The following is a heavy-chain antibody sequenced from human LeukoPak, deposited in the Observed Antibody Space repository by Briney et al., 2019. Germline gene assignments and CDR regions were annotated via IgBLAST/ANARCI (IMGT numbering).Heavy chain of an antibody. Sequence: GGSLRLSCAASGFTVRSNYMSWVRQAPGKGLEWVSVIYSGGSTYYADSVKDRFTISRDNSKNTLYLQMNSLRAEDTAVYYCARGLYCGGDCWTFDYWGQGTLVTVSS. CDR2: IYSGGST. J-gene: IGHJ4*02. CDR3: ARGLYCGGDCWTFDY. D-gene: IGHD2-21*02. V-gene: IGHV3-66*01. CDR1: GFTVRSNY.